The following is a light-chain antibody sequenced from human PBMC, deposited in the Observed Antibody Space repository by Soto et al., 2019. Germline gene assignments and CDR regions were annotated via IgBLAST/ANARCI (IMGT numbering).Light chain of an antibody. CDR1: QSVSSN. CDR3: QQYNNWPPLT. Sequence: IVMTQSPATLSVSPGESATLSCRASQSVSSNLAWYQHKPGQAPRLLIYGASTRDTGIPARFSGSGSGTEFTLTISSLQSEDFAVYYCQQYNNWPPLTFGGGTKVEIK. V-gene: IGKV3-15*01. CDR2: GAS. J-gene: IGKJ4*01.